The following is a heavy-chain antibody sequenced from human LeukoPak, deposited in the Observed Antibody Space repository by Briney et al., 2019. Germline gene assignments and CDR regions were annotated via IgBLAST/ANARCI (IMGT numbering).Heavy chain of an antibody. J-gene: IGHJ4*02. CDR1: GFTFSSYA. Sequence: GRSLRLSCAASGFTFSSYAMHWVRQAPGKGLEWVAVISYDGSNKYYADSVKGRFTISRDNSKNTLYLQMDSLRPEDTAIYYCAKDSYGGYNDFGIDSWGQGTLVSVSS. CDR2: ISYDGSNK. CDR3: AKDSYGGYNDFGIDS. D-gene: IGHD5-12*01. V-gene: IGHV3-30-3*02.